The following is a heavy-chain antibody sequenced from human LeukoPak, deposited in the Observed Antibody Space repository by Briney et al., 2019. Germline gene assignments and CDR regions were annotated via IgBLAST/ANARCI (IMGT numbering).Heavy chain of an antibody. CDR1: RFTVSSNY. Sequence: GGSLRLSCAASRFTVSSNYMSWVRQAPGKGLEWVSVIYSGGSTYYADSVKGRFTISRDNSKNTLYLQMNSLRAEDTAVYYCARVYVDTAMDYFDYWGQGTLVTVPS. CDR3: ARVYVDTAMDYFDY. J-gene: IGHJ4*02. V-gene: IGHV3-53*01. CDR2: IYSGGST. D-gene: IGHD5-18*01.